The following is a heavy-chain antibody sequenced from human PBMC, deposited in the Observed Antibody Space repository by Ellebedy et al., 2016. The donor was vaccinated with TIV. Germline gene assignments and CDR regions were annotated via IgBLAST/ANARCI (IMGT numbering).Heavy chain of an antibody. V-gene: IGHV1-18*01. D-gene: IGHD6-6*01. J-gene: IGHJ5*02. Sequence: ASVKVSXKASGYTFTNYGISWVRQAPGQGLEWMGWISGYNGNTNYAQKLQGRVTVTTDTSTSTAYMELRSLRSDDTAVYYCARDWGWYSSSPNWFDPWGQGTLVTVSS. CDR3: ARDWGWYSSSPNWFDP. CDR1: GYTFTNYG. CDR2: ISGYNGNT.